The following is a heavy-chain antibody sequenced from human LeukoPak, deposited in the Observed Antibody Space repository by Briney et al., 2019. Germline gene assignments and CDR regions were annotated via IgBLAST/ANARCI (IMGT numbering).Heavy chain of an antibody. D-gene: IGHD1-14*01. V-gene: IGHV1-18*01. CDR1: GYTLTSYG. J-gene: IGHJ4*02. CDR2: ISGYNGNT. Sequence: GASVKVSCKASGYTLTSYGINWVRQAPGQGLEWMGWISGYNGNTNYAQKFQGRVTMTEDTSTDTAYMELSSLRSEDTAVYYCATDGNRGYFDYWGQGTLVTVSS. CDR3: ATDGNRGYFDY.